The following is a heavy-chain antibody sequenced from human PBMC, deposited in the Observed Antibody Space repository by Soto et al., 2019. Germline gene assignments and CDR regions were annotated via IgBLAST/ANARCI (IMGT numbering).Heavy chain of an antibody. J-gene: IGHJ4*02. Sequence: SETLSLTCTVSGGSIGSYHWSWVRQPPGKGLEWIASVYYTGTTNYNPSLGSRVTISIDAPGNRFSMEITSVTAADTAIYYCARDTVLTGMFDFWGQGTLVTAPQ. CDR2: VYYTGTT. CDR3: ARDTVLTGMFDF. D-gene: IGHD4-17*01. V-gene: IGHV4-59*01. CDR1: GGSIGSYH.